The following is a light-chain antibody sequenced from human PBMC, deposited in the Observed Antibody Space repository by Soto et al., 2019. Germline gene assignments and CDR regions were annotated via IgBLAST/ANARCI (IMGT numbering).Light chain of an antibody. V-gene: IGLV1-44*01. CDR3: AAWDDSLSVGV. J-gene: IGLJ3*02. CDR2: SNN. CDR1: SSNIGSNP. Sequence: QSVLTQPPSASGTPGQRVTISCSGSSSNIGSNPVNWYQQLPGTAPKLLIYSNNQRPSGVPDRFSGSKSGTSASLAISGLQSEDEADYYCAAWDDSLSVGVFGGGTKLTVL.